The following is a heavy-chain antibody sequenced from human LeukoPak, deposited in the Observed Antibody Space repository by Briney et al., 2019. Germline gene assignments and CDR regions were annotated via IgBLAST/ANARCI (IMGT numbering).Heavy chain of an antibody. Sequence: TGGSLRLSCAASGFTFSSYWMTWVRQAPGKGLEWVANIKHNGDELNYVDSVEDRITISRDNAKNSLYLHMTSLRAEDTAVYYCARELRTFDSWGQGTLVTVSS. CDR2: IKHNGDEL. CDR3: ARELRTFDS. V-gene: IGHV3-7*01. D-gene: IGHD3-16*01. CDR1: GFTFSSYW. J-gene: IGHJ4*02.